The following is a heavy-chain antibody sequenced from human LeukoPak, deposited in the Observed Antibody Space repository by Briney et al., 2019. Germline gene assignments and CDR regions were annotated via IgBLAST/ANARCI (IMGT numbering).Heavy chain of an antibody. CDR2: IYSGGST. CDR3: AKARGLIGGAFDI. J-gene: IGHJ3*02. D-gene: IGHD3-22*01. Sequence: GGFPRLSCTVSGFTVSSDSMSWVRQAPGKGLEWVSFIYSGGSTHYSDSVKGRFTISRDNSKNSLYLQMNSLGTEDTALYYCAKARGLIGGAFDIWGQGTMVTVSS. CDR1: GFTVSSDS. V-gene: IGHV3-53*05.